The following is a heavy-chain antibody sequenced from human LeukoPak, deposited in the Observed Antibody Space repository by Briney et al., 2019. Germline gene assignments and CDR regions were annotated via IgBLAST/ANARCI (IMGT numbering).Heavy chain of an antibody. CDR3: AKSKGQGYCANGVCYGGFDY. CDR1: GFTFSSYA. J-gene: IGHJ4*02. V-gene: IGHV3-23*01. Sequence: GGSLRLSCAASGFTFSSYAMSWVRQAPGKGLEWVSAISGSGGSTYYADSVKGRFTISRDNSKNTLYLQMNSLRAEDTAVYYCAKSKGQGYCANGVCYGGFDYWGQGTLVTVSS. D-gene: IGHD2-8*01. CDR2: ISGSGGST.